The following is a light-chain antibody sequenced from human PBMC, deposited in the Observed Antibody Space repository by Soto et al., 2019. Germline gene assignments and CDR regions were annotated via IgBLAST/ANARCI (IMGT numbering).Light chain of an antibody. CDR2: EVS. V-gene: IGLV2-14*01. Sequence: QSALTQPASVSGSPGQSITISCTATTSDVGGFDSVSWYQQHPGTAPRVIIYEVSNRPSGVSYRFSGSKSANTASLTISGLQADDEADYYCSSYTSISTYVFGTGTKLTVL. CDR3: SSYTSISTYV. J-gene: IGLJ1*01. CDR1: TSDVGGFDS.